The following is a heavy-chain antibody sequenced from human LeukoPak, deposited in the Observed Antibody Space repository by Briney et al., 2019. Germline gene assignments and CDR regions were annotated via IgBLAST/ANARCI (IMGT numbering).Heavy chain of an antibody. CDR3: AKVMYYYDSSGYWQPSTDYYYGMDV. V-gene: IGHV3-64*01. CDR1: GFTFSSYA. J-gene: IGHJ6*02. D-gene: IGHD3-22*01. CDR2: ISSNGGST. Sequence: GGSLRLSCAASGFTFSSYAMHWVRQAPGKGLEYVSAISSNGGSTYYANSVKGRFTISRDNSKNTLYLQMGSLRAEDMAVYYCAKVMYYYDSSGYWQPSTDYYYGMDVWGQGTTVTVSS.